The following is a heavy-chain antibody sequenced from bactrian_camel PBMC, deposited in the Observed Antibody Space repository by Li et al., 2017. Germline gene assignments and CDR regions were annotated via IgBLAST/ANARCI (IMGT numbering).Heavy chain of an antibody. J-gene: IGHJ4*01. Sequence: HVQLVESGGGSVQAGGSLRLSCTASGSAFSASCMGWFRQASGKEREEVANLDRYDTASYADSVKDRFTISKDAAKATLYLQMNSLKPEDTAVYYCAAEPKGSRRWVGYAWKCQGQGTQVTVS. V-gene: IGHV3S53*01. CDR1: GSAFSASC. D-gene: IGHD3*01. CDR2: LDRYDTA.